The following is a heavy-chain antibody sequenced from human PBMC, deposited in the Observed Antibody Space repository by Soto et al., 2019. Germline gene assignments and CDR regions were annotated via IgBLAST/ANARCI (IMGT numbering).Heavy chain of an antibody. V-gene: IGHV1-18*01. D-gene: IGHD6-6*01. CDR3: AKDHLAARRGFFAS. CDR2: ISAYNGDT. Sequence: GGSVKVSCKASGYTFTTYGISWVRQAPGQGLEWMGWISAYNGDTNYAQNLQGRVTMTTDTSTSTAYMELRSLRSDATAIYYCAKDHLAARRGFFASRGRGTLVPVSS. J-gene: IGHJ5*01. CDR1: GYTFTTYG.